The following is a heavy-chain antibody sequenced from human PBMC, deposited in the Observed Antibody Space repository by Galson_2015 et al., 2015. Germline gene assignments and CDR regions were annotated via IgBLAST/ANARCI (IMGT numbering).Heavy chain of an antibody. CDR2: IGASNDFK. Sequence: SLRLSCAASGFTFSSYLMHWVRLSPGKGLELVSSIGASNDFKYYADSVEGRFTISRDNAKKSIYLQMDNLRVDDTAVYYCARVAKVLLGNWFDPWGQGTLVTVSA. V-gene: IGHV3-21*01. CDR1: GFTFSSYL. D-gene: IGHD4/OR15-4a*01. J-gene: IGHJ5*02. CDR3: ARVAKVLLGNWFDP.